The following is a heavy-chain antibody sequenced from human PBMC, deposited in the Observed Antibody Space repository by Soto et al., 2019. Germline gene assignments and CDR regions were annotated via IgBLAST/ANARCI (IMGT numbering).Heavy chain of an antibody. Sequence: QVQLVQSGAEVKKPGSSVKVSCKASGGTFSSYAISWVRQAPGQGLEWMGGIIPIFGTANYAQKFQGRVKITADEYTSTAYMELSSLRSEDTSVYYCARVALLEGYLESPPFGCWGQGALVTVSS. J-gene: IGHJ4*02. CDR3: ARVALLEGYLESPPFGC. CDR2: IIPIFGTA. V-gene: IGHV1-69*01. D-gene: IGHD1-26*01. CDR1: GGTFSSYA.